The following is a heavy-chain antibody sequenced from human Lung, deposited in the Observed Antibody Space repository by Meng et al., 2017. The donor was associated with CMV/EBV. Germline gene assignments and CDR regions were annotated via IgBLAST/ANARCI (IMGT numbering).Heavy chain of an antibody. CDR1: GFTFSNAW. D-gene: IGHD2/OR15-2a*01. CDR3: TTEEYFSYYYGMDV. V-gene: IGHV3-15*01. CDR2: IKSKTDGGTT. Sequence: PCAASGFTFSNAWMSWVRQAPGKGLEWVGRIKSKTDGGTTDYAAPVKRRFTISRDDSKNTLYLQMNSLKTEDTAVYYCTTEEYFSYYYGMDVWGQGTTVTVSS. J-gene: IGHJ6*02.